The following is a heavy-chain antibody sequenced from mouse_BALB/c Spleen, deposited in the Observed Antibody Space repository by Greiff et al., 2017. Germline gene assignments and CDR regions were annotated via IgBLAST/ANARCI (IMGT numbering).Heavy chain of an antibody. J-gene: IGHJ3*01. CDR3: ARAVYDDSSAWFAY. D-gene: IGHD2-3*01. Sequence: VQLVESGPGLVAPSQSLSITCTVSGFSLTGYGVNWVRQPPGKGLEWLGMIWGDGSTDYNSALKSRLSISKDNSKSQVFLKMNSLQTDDTARYYCARAVYDDSSAWFAYWGQGTLVTVSA. CDR1: GFSLTGYG. CDR2: IWGDGST. V-gene: IGHV2-6-7*01.